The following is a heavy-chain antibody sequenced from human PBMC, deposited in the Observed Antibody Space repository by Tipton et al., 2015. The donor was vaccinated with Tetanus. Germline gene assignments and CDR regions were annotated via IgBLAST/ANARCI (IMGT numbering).Heavy chain of an antibody. CDR2: IYYSGST. CDR1: GDSINSGDYY. CDR3: ARVGYYYYYMDV. D-gene: IGHD3-22*01. J-gene: IGHJ6*03. V-gene: IGHV4-30-4*01. Sequence: TLSLTCSVSGDSINSGDYYWSWIRQPPGKGLEWIGYIYYSGSTYYNPSLKSRVTISIDTSKNQFSLRLSSVTAADTAVYYCARVGYYYYYMDVWGKGTTVTVSS.